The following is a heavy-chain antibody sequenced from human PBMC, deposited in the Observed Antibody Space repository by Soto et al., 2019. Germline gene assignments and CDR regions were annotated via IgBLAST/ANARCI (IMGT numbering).Heavy chain of an antibody. Sequence: ASVKVSCKASGYTFTSYAMHWVRRAPGQRLEWMGWINAGNGNTKYSQKFQGRVTITRDTSASTAYMELSSLRSEDTAVYYCARDRVLLWFGELSYYYYYGMDVWGQGTTVTVSS. CDR2: INAGNGNT. CDR3: ARDRVLLWFGELSYYYYYGMDV. J-gene: IGHJ6*02. D-gene: IGHD3-10*01. V-gene: IGHV1-3*01. CDR1: GYTFTSYA.